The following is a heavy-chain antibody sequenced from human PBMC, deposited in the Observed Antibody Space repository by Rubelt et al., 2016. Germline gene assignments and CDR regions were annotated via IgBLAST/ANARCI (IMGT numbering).Heavy chain of an antibody. CDR3: VRGHHGLEV. Sequence: QVLLQDSGPRLVKPSETLSLTCTVSGASVNTYWWTWLRQPPGKGLEWIGHVSRSGSPDYNPSLNGRATISVDTSTNQCSLRLNSRTAAETAAYDCVRGHHGLEVWGPRTSVTVSS. CDR1: GASVNTYW. V-gene: IGHV4-59*02. CDR2: VSRSGSP. D-gene: IGHD1-14*01. J-gene: IGHJ6*02.